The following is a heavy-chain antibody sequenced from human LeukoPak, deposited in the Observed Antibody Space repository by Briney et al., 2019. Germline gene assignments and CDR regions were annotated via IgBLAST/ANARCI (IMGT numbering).Heavy chain of an antibody. D-gene: IGHD6-19*01. CDR3: ARGCVGPGVAATRRHKHLDV. J-gene: IGHJ6*04. V-gene: IGHV4-61*02. Sequence: SQTLSLTCTVAGGSISSDSDYWSWIRQPAGKGLECIGRIYASGTTDYSPSLKSRVTISVDTSNNQFSLKVNSVTAADTAVYYCARGCVGPGVAATRRHKHLDVWGNGTTVIVSS. CDR1: GGSISSDSDY. CDR2: IYASGTT.